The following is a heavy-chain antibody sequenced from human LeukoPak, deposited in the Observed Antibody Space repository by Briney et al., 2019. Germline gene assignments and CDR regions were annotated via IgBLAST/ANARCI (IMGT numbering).Heavy chain of an antibody. Sequence: ASVKVSCKASGGTFSRYAISWVRQAPGQGLEWMGGISPIFGTVNYAQKFQGRVTITADESTSTAYMEVSSLRSEDTAVYYCATTGDAIFGVVINGFDPWGQGTLVTVSS. V-gene: IGHV1-69*13. CDR3: ATTGDAIFGVVINGFDP. CDR1: GGTFSRYA. D-gene: IGHD3-3*01. J-gene: IGHJ5*02. CDR2: ISPIFGTV.